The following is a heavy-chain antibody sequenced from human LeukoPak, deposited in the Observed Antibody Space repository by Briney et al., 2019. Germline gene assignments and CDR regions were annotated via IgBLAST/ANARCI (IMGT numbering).Heavy chain of an antibody. V-gene: IGHV3-9*01. J-gene: IGHJ4*02. CDR2: INWNSGST. CDR1: GFTFNDYA. Sequence: PGRSLRLSCAASGFTFNDYAMHWVRQVPGKGLEWVSGINWNSGSTGYADSVKGRFTISRDNAKNSLYLQMNSLRAEDTAVYYCARPALEDYYGSGSYDYWGQGTLVTVSS. D-gene: IGHD3-10*01. CDR3: ARPALEDYYGSGSYDY.